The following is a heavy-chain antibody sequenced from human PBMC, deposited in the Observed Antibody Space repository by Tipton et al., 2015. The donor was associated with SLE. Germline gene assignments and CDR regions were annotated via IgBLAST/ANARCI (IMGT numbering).Heavy chain of an antibody. Sequence: TLSLTCTVSGGSISSSSYYWGWIRQPPGKGLEWIGSIYYSGGTYYNPSLKSRVTISVDTSKNQFSLKLSSVTAADTAVYYCARQEKGDAFDIWGQGTMVTVSS. CDR1: GGSISSSSYY. CDR2: IYYSGGT. CDR3: ARQEKGDAFDI. J-gene: IGHJ3*02. V-gene: IGHV4-39*01.